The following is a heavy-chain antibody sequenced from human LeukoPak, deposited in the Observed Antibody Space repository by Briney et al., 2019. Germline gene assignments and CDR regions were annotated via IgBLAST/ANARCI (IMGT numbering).Heavy chain of an antibody. J-gene: IGHJ4*02. Sequence: GESLKISCQGSGYSFTSYWVAWVRPMSGKGLEWMGIIYPGVSNPRYSPSFQGQVTMSADKSITTAYLQWSSLKASDTAMYYCARHDSTVTSFDFWGQGTLVTVSS. CDR3: ARHDSTVTSFDF. D-gene: IGHD4-17*01. CDR2: IYPGVSNP. CDR1: GYSFTSYW. V-gene: IGHV5-51*01.